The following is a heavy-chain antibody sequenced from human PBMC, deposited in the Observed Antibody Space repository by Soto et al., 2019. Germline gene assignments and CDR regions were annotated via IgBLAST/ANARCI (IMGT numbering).Heavy chain of an antibody. CDR3: ARFKYDLWSGHDIGY. V-gene: IGHV4-34*01. CDR1: GVSFSVYY. Sequence: SETXSLTCAFYGVSFSVYYGSWIRHPPGKGLEWIGEINHSGSTNYNPSLKSRVTISVDTSKNQFSLKLSSVTAADTAVYYCARFKYDLWSGHDIGYWGQGTLVTVSS. D-gene: IGHD3-3*01. CDR2: INHSGST. J-gene: IGHJ4*02.